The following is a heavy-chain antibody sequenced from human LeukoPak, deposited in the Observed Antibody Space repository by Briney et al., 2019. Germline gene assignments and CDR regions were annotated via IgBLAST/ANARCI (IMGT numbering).Heavy chain of an antibody. CDR3: AKDFSGQPFDY. V-gene: IGHV3-30-3*01. D-gene: IGHD1-14*01. J-gene: IGHJ4*02. CDR1: GFTFSSYA. CDR2: ISYDGSNK. Sequence: GGSLRLSCAASGFTFSSYAMHWVRQAPGKGLEWVAVISYDGSNKYYADSVKGRFTISRDNSKNTLYLQMNSLRAEDTAVYYCAKDFSGQPFDYWGQGTLVTVSS.